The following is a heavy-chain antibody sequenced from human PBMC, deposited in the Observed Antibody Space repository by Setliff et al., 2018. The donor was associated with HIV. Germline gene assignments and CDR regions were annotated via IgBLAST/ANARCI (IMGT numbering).Heavy chain of an antibody. CDR3: ARDRTPQNWGSRGYYYMDV. V-gene: IGHV1-2*02. J-gene: IGHJ6*03. CDR1: GYMFISYG. D-gene: IGHD7-27*01. CDR2: INPNSGGT. Sequence: ASVKVSCKASGYMFISYGISWVRQAPGPGLEWMGWINPNSGGTNYAQKFQGRATLTRDTSISTVYMELSRLRSDDTAVYYCARDRTPQNWGSRGYYYMDVWGKGTTVTVSS.